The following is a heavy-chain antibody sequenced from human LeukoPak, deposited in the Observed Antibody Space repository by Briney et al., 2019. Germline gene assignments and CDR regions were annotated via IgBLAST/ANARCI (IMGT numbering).Heavy chain of an antibody. CDR3: ARGFNPLLWFGEL. D-gene: IGHD3-10*01. CDR2: IYYSGST. J-gene: IGHJ4*02. CDR1: GGSISSYY. Sequence: SETLSLTCTVSGGSISSYYWSWIRQPPGKGLEWIGYIYYSGSTNYNPSLKSRVTISVDTSKNQFSLKLSSVTAADTAVYYCARGFNPLLWFGELWGQGTLVTVSS. V-gene: IGHV4-59*01.